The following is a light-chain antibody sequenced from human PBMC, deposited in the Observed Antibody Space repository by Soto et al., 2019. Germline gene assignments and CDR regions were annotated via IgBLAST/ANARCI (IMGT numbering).Light chain of an antibody. Sequence: EIVLTQSPATLSLSPGERATLSCGASQSVSSYLAWYQQKPGQAPRLLIYDASNRATGIPARFSGSGSGTDFPLTISSLEPEDFAVYYCQQRSNWPPYTFGQGTKLEIK. CDR2: DAS. V-gene: IGKV3-11*01. CDR1: QSVSSY. J-gene: IGKJ2*01. CDR3: QQRSNWPPYT.